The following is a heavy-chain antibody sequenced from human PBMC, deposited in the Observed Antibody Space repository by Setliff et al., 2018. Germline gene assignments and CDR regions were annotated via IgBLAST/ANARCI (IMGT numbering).Heavy chain of an antibody. CDR3: AREGDTVNWFDP. Sequence: GSLRLSCAASGFTFSSYSMNWVRQAPGKGLEWVANIKQDGSEKYYVDSVKGRFTISRDNAKNSLYLQMNSLRAEDTAVYYCAREGDTVNWFDPWGQGTLVTVSS. CDR1: GFTFSSYS. V-gene: IGHV3-7*01. CDR2: IKQDGSEK. J-gene: IGHJ5*02. D-gene: IGHD4-4*01.